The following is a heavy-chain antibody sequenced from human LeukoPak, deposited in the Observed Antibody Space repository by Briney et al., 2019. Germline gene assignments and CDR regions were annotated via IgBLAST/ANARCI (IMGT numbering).Heavy chain of an antibody. CDR3: ARATYYYDSSGYWHFDY. D-gene: IGHD3-22*01. CDR1: GGTFNSYA. V-gene: IGHV1-69*13. J-gene: IGHJ4*02. Sequence: ASVKVSCKASGGTFNSYAISWVRQAPGQGLEWMGGIIPIFGTANYAQKFQGRVTITADESTSTAYMELSGLRSEDTAVYYCARATYYYDSSGYWHFDYWGQGTLVTVSS. CDR2: IIPIFGTA.